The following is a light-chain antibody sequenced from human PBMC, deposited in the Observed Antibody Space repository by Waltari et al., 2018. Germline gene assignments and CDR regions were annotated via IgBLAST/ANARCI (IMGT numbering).Light chain of an antibody. J-gene: IGLJ2*01. Sequence: SYVLTQPPSASEAPGTTARITCGGDHIGSKRVPWYQQKAGQAPLLLIYYGSDRPSGIPERFSGSNSENAATLTISRVEVADEAAYYCQVWDSNSDLVVFGGGTKLTVL. CDR1: HIGSKR. V-gene: IGLV3-21*01. CDR2: YGS. CDR3: QVWDSNSDLVV.